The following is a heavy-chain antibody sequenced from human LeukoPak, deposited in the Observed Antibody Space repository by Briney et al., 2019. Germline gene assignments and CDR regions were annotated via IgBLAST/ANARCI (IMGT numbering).Heavy chain of an antibody. D-gene: IGHD4-17*01. CDR1: GYTFTSYY. CDR3: ARDLFSRVTTNWFDP. CDR2: INPSGGST. J-gene: IGHJ5*02. V-gene: IGHV1-46*01. Sequence: ASVKVSCEASGYTFTSYYMHWVRQAPGQGLEWMGIINPSGGSTSYAQKFQGRVTMTRDTSTSTVYMELSSLRSEDTAVYYCARDLFSRVTTNWFDPWGQGTLVTVSS.